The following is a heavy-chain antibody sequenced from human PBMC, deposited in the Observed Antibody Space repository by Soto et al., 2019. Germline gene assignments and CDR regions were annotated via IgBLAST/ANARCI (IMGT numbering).Heavy chain of an antibody. V-gene: IGHV3-33*01. CDR2: IWYDGSNK. J-gene: IGHJ6*02. CDR1: GFTFSSYG. Sequence: GGSLRLSCAASGFTFSSYGMHWVRQAPGKGLEWVAVIWYDGSNKYYADSVKGRFTISRDNSKNTLYLQMNSLRAEDTAVYYCALYFDWPIYYYGMDVWGQGTTVTVSS. D-gene: IGHD3-9*01. CDR3: ALYFDWPIYYYGMDV.